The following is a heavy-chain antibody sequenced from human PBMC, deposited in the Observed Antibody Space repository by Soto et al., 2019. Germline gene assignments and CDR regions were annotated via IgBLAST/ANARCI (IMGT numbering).Heavy chain of an antibody. CDR3: AKGPVDLGYSYGYYPEYYFDY. CDR2: ISYDGSNK. CDR1: GFTFSSYG. Sequence: GGSLRLSCAASGFTFSSYGMHWVRQAPGKGLEWVAVISYDGSNKKYADSVKGRLTISRDNSKNTLYLQMNSLRAEDTAVYYCAKGPVDLGYSYGYYPEYYFDYWGQGTLVTVSS. V-gene: IGHV3-30*18. J-gene: IGHJ4*02. D-gene: IGHD5-18*01.